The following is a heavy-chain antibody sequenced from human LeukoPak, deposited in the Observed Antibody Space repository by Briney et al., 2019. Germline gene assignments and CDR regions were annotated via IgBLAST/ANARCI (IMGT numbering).Heavy chain of an antibody. J-gene: IGHJ4*02. CDR3: ARYYYDFWSGYSTPLDY. D-gene: IGHD3-3*01. Sequence: SETLSLTCTVSGGSISSSSYYWSWLRQPPGKGLEWIGEINHSGSTNYNPSLKSRVTISVDTSKNQFSLRLSSVTAADTAVYYCARYYYDFWSGYSTPLDYWGQGTLVTVSS. V-gene: IGHV4-39*07. CDR1: GGSISSSSYY. CDR2: INHSGST.